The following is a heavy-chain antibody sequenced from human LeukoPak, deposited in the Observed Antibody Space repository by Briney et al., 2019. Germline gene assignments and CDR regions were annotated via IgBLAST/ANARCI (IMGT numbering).Heavy chain of an antibody. CDR2: IYYSGST. CDR3: ASWYYYDSSGYIN. D-gene: IGHD3-22*01. CDR1: GGFISSNY. J-gene: IGHJ3*01. Sequence: PSETLSLTCTVSGGFISSNYWNWIRQPPGKGLEWIGYIYYSGSTNYNPSLKSRVTISVDTSKNQFSLKLSSVTAADTAVYYCASWYYYDSSGYINWGQGTMVTVSS. V-gene: IGHV4-59*01.